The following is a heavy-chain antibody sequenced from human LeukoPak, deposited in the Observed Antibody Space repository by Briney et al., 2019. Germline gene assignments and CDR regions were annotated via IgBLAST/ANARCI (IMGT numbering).Heavy chain of an antibody. J-gene: IGHJ4*02. CDR3: ATDLGYYDSSGYYCGY. Sequence: SVKVSCKASGGTFTSYAISWVRQAPGQGLEGMGGIITIFGTANYAQKFQGRVTITADESTSTAYIELSSLRSADTAVYYCATDLGYYDSSGYYCGYWGQGTLVTVSS. CDR1: GGTFTSYA. CDR2: IITIFGTA. D-gene: IGHD3-22*01. V-gene: IGHV1-69*13.